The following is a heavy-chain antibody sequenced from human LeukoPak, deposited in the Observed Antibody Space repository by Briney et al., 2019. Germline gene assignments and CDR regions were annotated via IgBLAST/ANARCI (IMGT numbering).Heavy chain of an antibody. J-gene: IGHJ4*02. D-gene: IGHD4-17*01. CDR2: IKQDGSKE. Sequence: GGSLRLSCAASGFTFSSYWMRWVRQAPGKGLEWEANIKQDGSKEYYVDSVKGRFTISRDNAKNSLYLQMNSLRAEDTAVYYCARDARDYGDYVVAFDYWGQGTLVTVSS. V-gene: IGHV3-7*01. CDR1: GFTFSSYW. CDR3: ARDARDYGDYVVAFDY.